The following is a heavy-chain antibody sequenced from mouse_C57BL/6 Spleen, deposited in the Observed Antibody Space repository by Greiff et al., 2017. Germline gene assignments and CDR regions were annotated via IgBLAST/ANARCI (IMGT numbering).Heavy chain of an antibody. CDR2: ISSGSGTI. Sequence: EVQGVESGGGLVKPGGSLKLSCAASGFTFSDYGMHWVRQAPEKGLEWVAYISSGSGTIYYADTVKARFTIYRDNAKNSLFLQMTSLRSEDTAMYYSARGDYDLYFDVWGTRTTVTVSS. CDR1: GFTFSDYG. D-gene: IGHD2-4*01. CDR3: ARGDYDLYFDV. V-gene: IGHV5-17*01. J-gene: IGHJ1*03.